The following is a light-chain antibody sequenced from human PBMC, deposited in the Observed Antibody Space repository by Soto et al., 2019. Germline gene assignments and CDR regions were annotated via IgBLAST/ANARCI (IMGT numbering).Light chain of an antibody. V-gene: IGKV3-20*01. CDR3: QHYGYPQWT. CDR1: QSGSSSY. J-gene: IGKJ1*01. Sequence: EIVLTQSPDTLSLSPWERATLSCRASQSGSSSYLAWYQQRPGQPPRLLIYGVFTRADDIPDRFSGSGSGTDFTLTISSLQPEDFAVYYCQHYGYPQWTFGQGTKVDIK. CDR2: GVF.